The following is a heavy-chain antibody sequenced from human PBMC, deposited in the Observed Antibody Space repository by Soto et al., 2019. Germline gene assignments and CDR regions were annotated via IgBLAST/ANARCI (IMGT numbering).Heavy chain of an antibody. D-gene: IGHD3-10*01. CDR2: VNPSGGPT. CDR1: EYTFANHF. V-gene: IGHV1-46*01. CDR3: AREGSYYFDSRVDY. J-gene: IGHJ4*02. Sequence: QVRLVQSGAEVKKPGDSVSVSCKAPEYTFANHFIHWVRQAPGQGLEWMGIVNPSGGPTRYTQKFEGRVTMTRDTSTSTVYMVLRSLTSADTAVYYCAREGSYYFDSRVDYGGQGTLVTVSS.